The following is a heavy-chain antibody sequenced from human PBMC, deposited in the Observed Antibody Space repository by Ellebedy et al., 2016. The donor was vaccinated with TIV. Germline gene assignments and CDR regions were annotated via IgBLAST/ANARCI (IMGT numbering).Heavy chain of an antibody. CDR3: ARADYYDSSGRQWGGDY. V-gene: IGHV3-30*03. J-gene: IGHJ4*02. D-gene: IGHD3-22*01. CDR2: ISYDGSNK. CDR1: GFTFSSYG. Sequence: GESLKISXAASGFTFSSYGMHWVRQAPGKGLEWVAVISYDGSNKYYADSVKGRFTISRDDSKNSLYLQMNSLKTEDTAVYYCARADYYDSSGRQWGGDYWGQGTLVTVSS.